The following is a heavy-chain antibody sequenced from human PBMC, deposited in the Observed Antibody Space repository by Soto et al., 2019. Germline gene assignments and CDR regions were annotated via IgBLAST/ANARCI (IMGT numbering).Heavy chain of an antibody. CDR1: RHSIFSSSYY. Sequence: SVTLSLTCPFSRHSIFSSSYYWALNRQPPGKGLEWIGSIYYSGSTYYNPSLKSRVTISVDTSKNQFSLKLGSVTAADTAVYYCARRGYYAISAFDIWGQGTMVT. V-gene: IGHV4-39*01. CDR2: IYYSGST. CDR3: ARRGYYAISAFDI. J-gene: IGHJ3*02. D-gene: IGHD2-8*01.